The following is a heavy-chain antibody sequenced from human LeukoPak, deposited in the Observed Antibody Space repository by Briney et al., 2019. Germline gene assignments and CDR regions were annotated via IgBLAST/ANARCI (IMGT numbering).Heavy chain of an antibody. CDR2: ISYDGKAK. CDR3: ARGVTSSTLDH. V-gene: IGHV3-30*03. D-gene: IGHD2-2*01. CDR1: GFTSRSYC. Sequence: GGSRTLSCVVSGFTSRSYCNECDRQAPGKGLEWVAVISYDGKAKYYADSVKGRFTISRDNSKNTLYLEMNSLRTEDTAVSHCARGVTSSTLDHCGQGTLVTVSS. J-gene: IGHJ4*02.